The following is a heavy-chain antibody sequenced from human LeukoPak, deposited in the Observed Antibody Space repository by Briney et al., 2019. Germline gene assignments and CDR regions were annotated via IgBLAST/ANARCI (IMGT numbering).Heavy chain of an antibody. Sequence: GGSLRLSCAASGFTFSNYNMNWVRQAPGKGLEWLSYISSTSNPIYYADSVKGRFTIPRDNAKNSLYLQMNSLRDEDTAVYYCARAGVGARFEDYWGQGTLVTVSS. J-gene: IGHJ4*02. D-gene: IGHD1-26*01. CDR1: GFTFSNYN. CDR2: ISSTSNPI. CDR3: ARAGVGARFEDY. V-gene: IGHV3-48*02.